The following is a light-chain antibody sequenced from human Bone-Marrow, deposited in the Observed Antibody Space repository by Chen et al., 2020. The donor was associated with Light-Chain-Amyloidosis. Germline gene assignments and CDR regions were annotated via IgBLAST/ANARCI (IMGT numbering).Light chain of an antibody. CDR2: DSS. V-gene: IGKV1-33*01. J-gene: IGKJ4*01. CDR1: KDITNY. CDR3: QQYDKLPLT. Sequence: DVQLTQSPSSLSASVGDRVTITCQASKDITNYLNWYQQKPGRAPKLLIFDSSNMAGGVSSWFSGSGSGSTFSLPISSLEPDDVATYFCQQYDKLPLTFGGGSKVEIK.